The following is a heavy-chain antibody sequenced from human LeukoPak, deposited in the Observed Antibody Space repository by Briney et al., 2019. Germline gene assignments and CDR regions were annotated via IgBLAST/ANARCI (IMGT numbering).Heavy chain of an antibody. CDR3: ARTIVVVPAATPSQFDY. Sequence: SQTLSLTCTVSGGSISSGGYYWSWIRQHPGQGLEWIGYIYYSGSTYYNPSLKSRVTISVDTSKNQFSLKLSSVTAADTAVYYCARTIVVVPAATPSQFDYWGQGTLVTVSS. J-gene: IGHJ4*02. CDR1: GGSISSGGYY. CDR2: IYYSGST. D-gene: IGHD2-2*01. V-gene: IGHV4-31*03.